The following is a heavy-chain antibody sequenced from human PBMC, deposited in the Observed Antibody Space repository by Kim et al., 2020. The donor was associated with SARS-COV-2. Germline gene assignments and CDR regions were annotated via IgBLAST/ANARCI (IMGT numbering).Heavy chain of an antibody. V-gene: IGHV3-23*01. CDR2: ISGSGGTT. D-gene: IGHD1-26*01. CDR1: GFTFSNYG. Sequence: GGSLRLSCAASGFTFSNYGMSWVRQAPGKGLEWVSAISGSGGTTYYADPVRGRFTISRDNSKNTLYLQMNSLRAEDTAVYYCAKDLRVGARKESFDYWGQGTLVTVSS. CDR3: AKDLRVGARKESFDY. J-gene: IGHJ4*02.